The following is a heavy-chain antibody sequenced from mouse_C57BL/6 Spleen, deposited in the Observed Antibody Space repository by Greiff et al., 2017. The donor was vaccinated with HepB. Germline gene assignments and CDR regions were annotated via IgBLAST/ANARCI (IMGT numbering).Heavy chain of an antibody. CDR3: TNLHYAMDY. CDR1: GYTFTSYW. D-gene: IGHD6-1*01. Sequence: PGTVLARPGASVKMSCKTSGYTFTSYWMHWVKQRPGQGLEWIGVIYPENSDTSYNQKFKGKATLTAVTSASTTYMALSSLTNEYSAVYYSTNLHYAMDYWGQGTTVTVSS. V-gene: IGHV1-5*01. CDR2: IYPENSDT. J-gene: IGHJ4*01.